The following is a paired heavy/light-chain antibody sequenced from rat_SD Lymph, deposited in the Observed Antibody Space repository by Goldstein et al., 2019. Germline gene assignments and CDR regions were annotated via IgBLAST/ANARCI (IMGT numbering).Heavy chain of an antibody. CDR1: GFTFSNYV. V-gene: IGHV5-25*01. Sequence: EGQLVESGGGLVEPGRSLKLSCAASGFTFSNYVMDWVRQAPKKGLEWVASISTGGGNTYYPDSVKGRFTISRDNAKSTLYLQMNSLRSEDTATYYCAAHYWELDWYFDFWGPGTMVTVSS. CDR2: ISTGGGNT. J-gene: IGHJ1*01. D-gene: IGHD5-1*01. CDR3: AAHYWELDWYFDF.
Light chain of an antibody. CDR3: QQYNEYPLT. CDR1: KSISNN. V-gene: IGKV16S1*01. J-gene: IGKJ5*01. Sequence: DVQMTQSPSYLAASPGESVSISCKASKSISNNLAWYQEKPGKANKLLIHSGSTLQSGTPSRFSGSGSGTDFTLTIRSLESEDFAVYYCQQYNEYPLTFGSGTKLEIK. CDR2: SGS.